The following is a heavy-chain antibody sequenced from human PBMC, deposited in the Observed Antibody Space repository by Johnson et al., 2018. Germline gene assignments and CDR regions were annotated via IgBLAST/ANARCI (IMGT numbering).Heavy chain of an antibody. V-gene: IGHV3-9*01. CDR1: GFTFDDYA. J-gene: IGHJ3*02. CDR3: AKDGEGGLAARCALDI. Sequence: VQLVQSGGGLVQPGRSLRLSCAASGFTFDDYAMHWVRQAPGKGLEWVSGISWNSGSIGYADSVKGRFTISRDNAKNSPYLQMKSLRAEDTAVYYSAKDGEGGLAARCALDIGGQGPMVTVSS. CDR2: ISWNSGSI. D-gene: IGHD2-15*01.